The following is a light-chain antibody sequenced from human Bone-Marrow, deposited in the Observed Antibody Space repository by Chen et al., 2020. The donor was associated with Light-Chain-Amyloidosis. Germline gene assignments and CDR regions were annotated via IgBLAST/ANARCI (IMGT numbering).Light chain of an antibody. Sequence: SFVLTQPSSVLVAPGQTATIACGGNNIGSTSVHWYQQTPGQAPLLVVYDDSDRPSGIPERFSGCNSGNTASLTISMVDAGDEADYYCQVWSRSSGRPVLGGGTKLTVL. J-gene: IGLJ3*02. CDR3: QVWSRSSGRPV. CDR1: NIGSTS. V-gene: IGLV3-21*02. CDR2: DDS.